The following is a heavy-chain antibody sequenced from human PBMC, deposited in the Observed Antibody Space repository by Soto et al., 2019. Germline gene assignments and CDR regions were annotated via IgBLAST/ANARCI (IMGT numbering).Heavy chain of an antibody. D-gene: IGHD2-2*01. CDR3: ARLGVLAVIYAMDV. CDR1: GGSISSSTYY. V-gene: IGHV4-39*01. Sequence: QLQLQESGPGLVKPSETLSLTCTVSGGSISSSTYYWAWIRQPPGKGLEWIGSISYSGSTYYTPSLKGRVTISVDKSKNQFSLKLSSVTAADTAVYYCARLGVLAVIYAMDVWGQGTTVTVSS. J-gene: IGHJ6*02. CDR2: ISYSGST.